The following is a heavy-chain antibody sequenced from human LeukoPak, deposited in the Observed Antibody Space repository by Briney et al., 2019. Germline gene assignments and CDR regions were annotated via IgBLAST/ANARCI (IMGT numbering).Heavy chain of an antibody. Sequence: GGSLRLSCAGSGFTFRSYAMSWVRQAPGKGLEWVSAISGSGGSTYYADSVKGRFTISRDNSKNTLYLQMNSLRAEDTAVYYCAKEQQLYYYYGMDVWGQGTTVTVSS. CDR1: GFTFRSYA. CDR3: AKEQQLYYYYGMDV. D-gene: IGHD6-13*01. J-gene: IGHJ6*02. V-gene: IGHV3-23*01. CDR2: ISGSGGST.